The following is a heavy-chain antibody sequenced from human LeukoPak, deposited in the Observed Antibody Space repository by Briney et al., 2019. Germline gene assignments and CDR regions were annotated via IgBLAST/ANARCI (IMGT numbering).Heavy chain of an antibody. V-gene: IGHV3-53*03. CDR3: ARGITMTAYMDV. J-gene: IGHJ6*03. CDR2: IYSGGST. D-gene: IGHD3-22*01. Sequence: GGSLRLSCAASGFIFSDYYMSWIRQAPGKGLECVSVIYSGGSTYYADSVKGRFTISRDNSKNTLYLQMNSLRAEDTAVYYCARGITMTAYMDVWGKGTTVTISS. CDR1: GFIFSDYY.